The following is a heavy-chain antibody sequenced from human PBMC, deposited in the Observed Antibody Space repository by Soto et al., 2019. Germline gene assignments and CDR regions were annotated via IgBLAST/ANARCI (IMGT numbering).Heavy chain of an antibody. CDR3: ARGYSSGWPYYGMDV. Sequence: ASVKVSCKASGGTFSIYAISWVRQAPGQGLEWMGGIIPIFGTANYAQKFQGRVTITADESTSTAYMELSSLRSEDTAVYYCARGYSSGWPYYGMDVWGQGTTVTVSS. CDR2: IIPIFGTA. V-gene: IGHV1-69*13. CDR1: GGTFSIYA. D-gene: IGHD6-19*01. J-gene: IGHJ6*02.